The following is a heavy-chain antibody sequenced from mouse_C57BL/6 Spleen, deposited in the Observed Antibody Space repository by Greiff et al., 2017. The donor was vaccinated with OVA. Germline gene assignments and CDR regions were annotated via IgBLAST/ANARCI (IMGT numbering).Heavy chain of an antibody. D-gene: IGHD1-1*01. V-gene: IGHV1-69*01. CDR1: GYTFTSYW. CDR3: ARRNYYHGGDY. Sequence: QVQLQQPGAELVMPGASVKLSCKASGYTFTSYWMHWVKQRPGQGLEWIGDIDPSDSYTNYNQKFKGKSTLTVDKSSSTAYMQLSSLTSEDSAVYYCARRNYYHGGDYWGQGTSVTVSS. J-gene: IGHJ4*01. CDR2: IDPSDSYT.